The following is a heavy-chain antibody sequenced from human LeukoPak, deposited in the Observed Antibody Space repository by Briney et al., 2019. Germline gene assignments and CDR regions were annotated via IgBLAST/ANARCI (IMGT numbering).Heavy chain of an antibody. Sequence: GESLKISCKGSGYSFTNYWIGWVRQMPGKGLEWMGITYPGDSDTRYSPSFQGQVTISADKSISTAYLQWSSLKASDTAMYYCARHMIGSVIPIDDWGQGTLVTVSS. CDR2: TYPGDSDT. CDR3: ARHMIGSVIPIDD. J-gene: IGHJ4*02. V-gene: IGHV5-51*01. CDR1: GYSFTNYW. D-gene: IGHD3-22*01.